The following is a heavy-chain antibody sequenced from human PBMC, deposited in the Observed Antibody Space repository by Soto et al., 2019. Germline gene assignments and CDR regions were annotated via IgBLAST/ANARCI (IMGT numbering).Heavy chain of an antibody. Sequence: QVQLVESGGGVVQPGRSLRLSCAASGFTFSSYAMHWVRQAPGKGLEWVAVISYDGSNKYYADSVKGRSTISRDNSKNTLYLQMNSLRAEDTAVYYCARASGSYSGFDYWGQGTLVTVSS. V-gene: IGHV3-30-3*01. D-gene: IGHD1-26*01. J-gene: IGHJ4*02. CDR1: GFTFSSYA. CDR2: ISYDGSNK. CDR3: ARASGSYSGFDY.